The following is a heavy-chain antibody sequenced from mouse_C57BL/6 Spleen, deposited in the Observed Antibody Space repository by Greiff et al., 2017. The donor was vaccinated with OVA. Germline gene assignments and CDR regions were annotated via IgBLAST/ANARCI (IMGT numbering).Heavy chain of an antibody. J-gene: IGHJ4*01. D-gene: IGHD2-4*01. Sequence: EVQLVESGGGLVQPGGSMKLSCAASGFTFSDAWMDWVRQSPEKGLEWVAEIRNKANNHATYYAESVKGRFTISRDDSKSSVYLQMNSLRAEDTGIYYCTRFFYYDYVVDYWGQGTSVTVSS. V-gene: IGHV6-6*01. CDR1: GFTFSDAW. CDR2: IRNKANNHAT. CDR3: TRFFYYDYVVDY.